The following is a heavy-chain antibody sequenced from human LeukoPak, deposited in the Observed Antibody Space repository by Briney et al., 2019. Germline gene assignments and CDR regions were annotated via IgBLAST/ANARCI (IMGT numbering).Heavy chain of an antibody. Sequence: PGGSLRLSCAASGFTFSSYGMHWVRQAPDKGLEWVAVIWYDGSNKYYTDSVKGRFTISRDNSKNTLYLQMNSPRAEDTAVYYCARDSYGMDVWGQGTTVTVSS. CDR1: GFTFSSYG. CDR2: IWYDGSNK. CDR3: ARDSYGMDV. J-gene: IGHJ6*02. V-gene: IGHV3-33*01.